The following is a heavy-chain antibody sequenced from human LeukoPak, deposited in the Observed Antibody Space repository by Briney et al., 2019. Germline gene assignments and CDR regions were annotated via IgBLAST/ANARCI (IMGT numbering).Heavy chain of an antibody. J-gene: IGHJ4*02. CDR2: ISYDGSNK. V-gene: IGHV3-30*04. CDR1: GFTFSSYA. D-gene: IGHD2/OR15-2a*01. CDR3: ARDLGPFYDF. Sequence: GRSLRLSCAASGFTFSSYAMHWVRQAPGKGLEWVAVISYDGSNKYYADSVKGRFTISRDNSKNTLYLQINSLRAEDTAVYYCARDLGPFYDFWGQGTLVTVSS.